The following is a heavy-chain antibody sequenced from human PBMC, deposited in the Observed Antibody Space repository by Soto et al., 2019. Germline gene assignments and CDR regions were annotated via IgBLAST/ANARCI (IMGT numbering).Heavy chain of an antibody. CDR1: GFTFSSYG. V-gene: IGHV3-30*03. CDR3: ARLETGTMDSRMDV. D-gene: IGHD6-13*01. J-gene: IGHJ6*02. CDR2: ISYDGSNK. Sequence: QVQLVESGGGVVQPGRSLRLSCAASGFTFSSYGMHWVRQAPGKGLEWVAVISYDGSNKYYADSVKGRFTISRDNSKNTLYLQMNSLRAEDTAVYYCARLETGTMDSRMDVWGQGTTVTVSS.